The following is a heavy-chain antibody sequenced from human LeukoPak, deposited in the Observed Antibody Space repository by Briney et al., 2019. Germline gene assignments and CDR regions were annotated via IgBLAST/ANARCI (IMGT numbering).Heavy chain of an antibody. J-gene: IGHJ4*02. D-gene: IGHD6-13*01. CDR2: INPHSGAT. V-gene: IGHV1-2*02. CDR3: ARDRGYSIGWYWIDY. Sequence: ASVKVSCKASGYTFTDYYIHWVRQAPGQGLEWIGLINPHSGATNCAKRFQGVVTLTRDTSINTASMELSGLMSGDTAMYFCARDRGYSIGWYWIDYWGQGTLVTVSS. CDR1: GYTFTDYY.